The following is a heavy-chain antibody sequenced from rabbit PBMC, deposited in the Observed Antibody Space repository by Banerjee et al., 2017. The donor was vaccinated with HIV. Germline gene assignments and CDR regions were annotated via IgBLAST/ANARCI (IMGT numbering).Heavy chain of an antibody. J-gene: IGHJ4*01. CDR2: INTGGSA. Sequence: QEQLEESGGDLVKPEGSLTLTCTASGFDFSRYYMSWVRQAPGEGLEYIGFINTGGSAYYASWAKGRFTISKTSSTTVTLQMTSLTAADTATYFCARVTYASSSGYSIFNLWGPGTLVTVS. D-gene: IGHD1-1*01. CDR1: GFDFSRYYM. CDR3: ARVTYASSSGYSIFNL. V-gene: IGHV1S45*01.